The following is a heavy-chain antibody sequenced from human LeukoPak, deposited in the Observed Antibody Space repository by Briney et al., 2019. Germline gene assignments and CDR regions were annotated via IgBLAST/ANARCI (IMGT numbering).Heavy chain of an antibody. V-gene: IGHV1-69*06. CDR2: IIPIFGTA. Sequence: GASVKVSCKASGGTFSSYAISWVRQAPGQGLEWMGGIIPIFGTANYAQKFQGRVTITADKSTSTAYMELSRLRSEDTAVYYCARVRLWFGELFFDYWGQGTLVTVSS. J-gene: IGHJ4*02. CDR3: ARVRLWFGELFFDY. D-gene: IGHD3-10*01. CDR1: GGTFSSYA.